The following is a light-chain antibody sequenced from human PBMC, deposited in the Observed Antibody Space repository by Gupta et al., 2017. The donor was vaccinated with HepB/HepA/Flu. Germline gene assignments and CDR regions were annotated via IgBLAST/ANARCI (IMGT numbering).Light chain of an antibody. V-gene: IGLV2-8*01. J-gene: IGLJ3*02. Sequence: QSALTQPPSASGSPGPSVPISCTGTSSDVGGSIYGSWYQQRPGKAPNLMIYEVTKRPAGVPDRFSGSKSDNTASITVSVLQDEDEADYYCRAYAGSNFWVFGGGTKVTVL. CDR2: EVT. CDR3: RAYAGSNFWV. CDR1: SSDVGGSIY.